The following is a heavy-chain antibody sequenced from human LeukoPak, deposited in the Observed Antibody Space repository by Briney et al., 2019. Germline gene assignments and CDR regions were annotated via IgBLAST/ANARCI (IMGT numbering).Heavy chain of an antibody. D-gene: IGHD6-6*01. CDR1: GYTFTSYG. CDR3: ASQEQLVGLFDY. CDR2: ISAYNGNT. J-gene: IGHJ4*02. V-gene: IGHV1-18*01. Sequence: GASVKVSCKASGYTFTSYGISWVRQAPGQGLEWMGWISAYNGNTNYAQKLQGRVTMTTDTSTSTAYMELRSLRSDDTAMYYCASQEQLVGLFDYWGQGTLVTVSS.